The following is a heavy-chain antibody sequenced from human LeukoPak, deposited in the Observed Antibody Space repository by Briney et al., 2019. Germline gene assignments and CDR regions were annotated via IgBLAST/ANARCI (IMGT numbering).Heavy chain of an antibody. CDR1: GGSFSGYY. V-gene: IGHV4-34*01. D-gene: IGHD5-18*01. CDR2: INHSGST. CDR3: ARGQIQLWYQIVDY. Sequence: PSETLSLTCAVSGGSFSGYYWSWIRQPPGKGLEWIGEINHSGSTNYNPSLKSRVTISVDTSKDQSSMTLSLVTAGDTAVYYCARGQIQLWYQIVDYWGQGTLVTVSS. J-gene: IGHJ4*02.